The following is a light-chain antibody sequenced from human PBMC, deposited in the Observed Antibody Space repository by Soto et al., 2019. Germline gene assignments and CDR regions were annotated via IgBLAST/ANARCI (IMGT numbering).Light chain of an antibody. J-gene: IGKJ1*01. V-gene: IGKV1-39*01. CDR3: QQTYIAPAT. Sequence: DIQMTQSPSSLSASVGDRVTFTCRASESINHCLSWFQQKPGQAPKLLIYAASSLQSGVQSRFSGRGSGTYFILTIDSRQPEDVATYYCQQTYIAPATFGQGTKVGVK. CDR2: AAS. CDR1: ESINHC.